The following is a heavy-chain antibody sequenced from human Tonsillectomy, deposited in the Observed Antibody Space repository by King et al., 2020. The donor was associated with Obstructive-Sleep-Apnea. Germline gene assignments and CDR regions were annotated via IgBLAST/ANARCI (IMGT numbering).Heavy chain of an antibody. CDR3: VGASAGSRDAFDI. D-gene: IGHD6-13*01. Sequence: QLQESGPGLVQPSETLSLTCTVSGGAISSYYWSWIRQPPGKGLEWIGYIYYTGSTNYNPSLYRRITISVDTSKNQFSLKVRSVTAADTAVYYCVGASAGSRDAFDIWGQGTLVTVSS. V-gene: IGHV4-59*01. CDR1: GGAISSYY. CDR2: IYYTGST. J-gene: IGHJ3*02.